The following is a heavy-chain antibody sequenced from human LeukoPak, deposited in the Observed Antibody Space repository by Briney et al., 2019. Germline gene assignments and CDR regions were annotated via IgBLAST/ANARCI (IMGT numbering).Heavy chain of an antibody. V-gene: IGHV3-23*01. CDR2: ISGSGRNT. CDR1: GFTFSTYA. Sequence: GGSLRLSCVVSGFTFSTYAMSWVRQAPGKGLEWVAFISGSGRNTYYADSVKGRFTISRDNFRNTLSLQMNSLRPDDTAIYYCAKDVGVVLSTSFDFGHWGQGTLVAVSS. CDR3: AKDVGVVLSTSFDFGH. J-gene: IGHJ4*02. D-gene: IGHD3-10*01.